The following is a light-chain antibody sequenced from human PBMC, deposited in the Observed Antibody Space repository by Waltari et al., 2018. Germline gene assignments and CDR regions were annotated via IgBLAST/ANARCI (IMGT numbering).Light chain of an antibody. CDR3: CSYAGRYTHVV. Sequence: QSALTQPRSVSGSPGQSVAISCTGTSSDVGGYDYVSRYQPHPGKAPKLMICDVTKRPSGVPTRCPGANSGNTASLTISGLQAEDEAYYYCCSYAGRYTHVVFGGGTKLTVL. V-gene: IGLV2-11*01. CDR1: SSDVGGYDY. CDR2: DVT. J-gene: IGLJ2*01.